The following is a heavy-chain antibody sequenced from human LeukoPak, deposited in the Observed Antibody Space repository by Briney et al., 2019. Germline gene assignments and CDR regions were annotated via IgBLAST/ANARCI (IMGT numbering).Heavy chain of an antibody. V-gene: IGHV4-34*01. J-gene: IGHJ4*02. Sequence: SETLSLTCAVYGGSFSGYYWSWIRQPPGKGLGWIGEINHSGSTNYNPSLKSRVTISVDTSKNQFSLKLSSVTAADTAVYYCARGGWPDYWGQGTLVTVSS. CDR1: GGSFSGYY. CDR2: INHSGST. D-gene: IGHD5-24*01. CDR3: ARGGWPDY.